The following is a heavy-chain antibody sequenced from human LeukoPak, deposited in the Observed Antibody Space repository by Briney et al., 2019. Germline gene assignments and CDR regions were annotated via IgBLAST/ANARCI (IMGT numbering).Heavy chain of an antibody. CDR3: AISERAAAGTFEY. D-gene: IGHD6-13*01. Sequence: GASVKVSCKASGGTFSSYAISWVRQAPGQGLEWMGGIIPIFGTANYAQKFQGRVTITADESTSTAYMELSSLRSEDTAVYYCAISERAAAGTFEYWGQGTLVTVSS. CDR2: IIPIFGTA. J-gene: IGHJ4*02. V-gene: IGHV1-69*13. CDR1: GGTFSSYA.